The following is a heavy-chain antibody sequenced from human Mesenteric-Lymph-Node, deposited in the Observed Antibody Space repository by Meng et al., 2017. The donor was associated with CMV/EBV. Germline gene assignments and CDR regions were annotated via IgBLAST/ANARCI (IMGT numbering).Heavy chain of an antibody. V-gene: IGHV3-13*01. D-gene: IGHD3-3*01. Sequence: GESLKISCAASGFTFSSYDMHWVRQATGKGLEWVSAIGTAGDTYYPGSVKGRFTISRENAKNSLYLQMNSLRAGDTAVYYCAREELRFLEGKSPLDYWGQGTLVTVSS. J-gene: IGHJ4*02. CDR1: GFTFSSYD. CDR3: AREELRFLEGKSPLDY. CDR2: IGTAGDT.